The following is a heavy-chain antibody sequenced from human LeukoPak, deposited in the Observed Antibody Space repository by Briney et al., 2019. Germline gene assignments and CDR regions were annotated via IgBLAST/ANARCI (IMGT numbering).Heavy chain of an antibody. V-gene: IGHV3-13*01. CDR3: ARGGTSSSGGVDY. CDR1: GFTFSSYD. CDR2: ISTAGDT. J-gene: IGHJ4*02. D-gene: IGHD6-6*01. Sequence: GGSLRLSCAASGFTFSSYDMHWVRQAPGKGLEWVSAISTAGDTYYPGSVTGRFTISRENAKNSLYLQMNSLRAGDTAVYYCARGGTSSSGGVDYWGQGTLVTVSS.